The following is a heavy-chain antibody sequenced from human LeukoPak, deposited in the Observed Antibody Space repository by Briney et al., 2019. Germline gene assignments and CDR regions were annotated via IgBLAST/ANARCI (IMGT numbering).Heavy chain of an antibody. J-gene: IGHJ4*02. CDR1: GFTFSNAW. CDR2: FKSKTDGVTR. CDR3: TTVWEGGAFDY. D-gene: IGHD1-26*01. Sequence: GGSLRLSCAASGFTFSNAWMSGVRQSPGKGLECVGRFKSKTDGVTRDYAAPVKDRFTISRDDSKHTLYLQMNSLKTEDTAVYYCTTVWEGGAFDYWGQGTLVTVSS. V-gene: IGHV3-15*01.